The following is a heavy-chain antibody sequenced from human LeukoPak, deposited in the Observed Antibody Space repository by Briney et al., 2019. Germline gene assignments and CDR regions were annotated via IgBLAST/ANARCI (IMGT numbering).Heavy chain of an antibody. CDR3: ARLITGTTTAFDI. D-gene: IGHD1-7*01. CDR1: GGSISGYY. CDR2: VYTSGST. J-gene: IGHJ3*02. Sequence: PSQTLSLTCSVSGGSISGYYWTWIRQPAGKGLEWIGRVYTSGSTHYNPSLKTRLTMSVDTSKNQCSLKLSSVTAADTAVYYCARLITGTTTAFDIWGQGTMVTVSS. V-gene: IGHV4-4*07.